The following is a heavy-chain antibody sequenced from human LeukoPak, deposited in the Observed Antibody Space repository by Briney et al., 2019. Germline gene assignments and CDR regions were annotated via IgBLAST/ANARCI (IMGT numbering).Heavy chain of an antibody. D-gene: IGHD5-12*01. J-gene: IGHJ6*03. CDR1: GGSISSGSYY. CDR3: ARVGRGYSLYYYYYYMDV. CDR2: IYTSGST. Sequence: PSQTLSLTCTVSGGSISSGSYYWSWIRQPAGKGLEWIGRIYTSGSTNYNPSLKSRVTISVDTSKNQFSLKLSSVTAADTAVYYCARVGRGYSLYYYYYYMDVWGKGTTLTISS. V-gene: IGHV4-61*02.